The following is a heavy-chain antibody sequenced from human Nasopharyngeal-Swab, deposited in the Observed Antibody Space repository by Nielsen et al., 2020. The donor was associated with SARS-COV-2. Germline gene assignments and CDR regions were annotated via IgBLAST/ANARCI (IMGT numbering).Heavy chain of an antibody. CDR1: GFTFDDYA. D-gene: IGHD3-22*01. CDR3: TKATSLYYYDSSGYRPWYCDY. V-gene: IGHV3-9*01. CDR2: ISWNGGRI. J-gene: IGHJ4*02. Sequence: SLKISCAASGFTFDDYAMHWVRQAPGKGLEWISGISWNGGRIGYADSVKGRFTISRDNAKKSLYLQMNSLRPEDTALYYCTKATSLYYYDSSGYRPWYCDYWGQGTLVTVSS.